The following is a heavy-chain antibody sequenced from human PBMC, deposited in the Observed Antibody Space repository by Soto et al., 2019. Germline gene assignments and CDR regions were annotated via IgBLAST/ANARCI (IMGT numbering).Heavy chain of an antibody. V-gene: IGHV3-30*04. CDR2: ISFDGSLK. CDR3: ARTYSSSWNYLDY. CDR1: GFTFDSHT. D-gene: IGHD6-13*01. Sequence: QVQLVESGGCVVQPGRSLRLSWTASGFTFDSHTMHLVRQSPGKGLDLVALISFDGSLKYASDSVKGRFSISRDNSKNAVFLEMNSLRPEDTASYYCARTYSSSWNYLDYWGQGVQFMVSS. J-gene: IGHJ4*02.